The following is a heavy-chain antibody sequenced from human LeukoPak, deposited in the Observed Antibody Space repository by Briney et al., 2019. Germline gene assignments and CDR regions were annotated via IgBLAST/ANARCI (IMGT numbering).Heavy chain of an antibody. Sequence: PGGSLRLSCAASGFTFSSYAMSWVRQAPGKGLEWVSAISGSGGSTYYADSVKGRFTISRDNSKNTLYLQMNSQRAEDTAVYYCAKDPKPVRYQYFDYWGQGTLVTVSS. CDR1: GFTFSSYA. V-gene: IGHV3-23*01. J-gene: IGHJ4*02. CDR3: AKDPKPVRYQYFDY. CDR2: ISGSGGST. D-gene: IGHD2-2*01.